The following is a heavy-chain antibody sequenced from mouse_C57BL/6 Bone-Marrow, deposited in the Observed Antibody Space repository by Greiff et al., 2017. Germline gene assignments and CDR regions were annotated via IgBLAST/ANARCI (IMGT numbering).Heavy chain of an antibody. D-gene: IGHD3-3*01. J-gene: IGHJ3*01. V-gene: IGHV1-52*01. CDR1: GYTFTSYW. CDR3: ARGTRGFFFAY. Sequence: QVQLQQPGAELVRPGSSVKLSCKASGYTFTSYWMHWVKQRPIQGLEWIGNIDPSDSETHYNQKFKDKATLTVDKSSSTAYMQLSSLTSEDSAVXYCARGTRGFFFAYWGQGTLVTVSA. CDR2: IDPSDSET.